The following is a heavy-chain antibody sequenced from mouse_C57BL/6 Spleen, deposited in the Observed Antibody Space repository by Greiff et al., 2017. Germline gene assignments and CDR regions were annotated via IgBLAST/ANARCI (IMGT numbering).Heavy chain of an antibody. J-gene: IGHJ3*01. CDR2: IYPRSGNT. Sequence: QVQLKQSGAELARPGASVKLSCKASGYTFTSYGISWVKQRTGQGLEWIGEIYPRSGNTYYNEKFKGKATLTADKSSSTAYMELRSLTSEDSAVYFCARHYDYGAFAYWGQGTLVTVSA. CDR1: GYTFTSYG. CDR3: ARHYDYGAFAY. V-gene: IGHV1-81*01. D-gene: IGHD2-4*01.